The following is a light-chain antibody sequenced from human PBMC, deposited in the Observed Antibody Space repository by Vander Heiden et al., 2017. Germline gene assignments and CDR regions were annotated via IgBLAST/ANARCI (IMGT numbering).Light chain of an antibody. CDR3: QSYDSSLSVL. Sequence: QSVRTQPPSVSGAPGQRVTISCTGSSSNIGAGYDVRWYQQLPGAAPKLLTYGNSNRPSGVPDRFSGSKSGTSASLAITGLQAEDEADYYCQSYDSSLSVLFGGGTKLTAL. CDR2: GNS. V-gene: IGLV1-40*01. J-gene: IGLJ2*01. CDR1: SSNIGAGYD.